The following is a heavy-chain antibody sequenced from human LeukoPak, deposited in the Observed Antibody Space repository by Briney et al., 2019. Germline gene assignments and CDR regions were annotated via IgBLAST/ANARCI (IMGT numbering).Heavy chain of an antibody. CDR3: ARVFDSGSQAYFYYMDV. D-gene: IGHD3-10*01. CDR1: GGSIRGYY. CDR2: IYSSGST. J-gene: IGHJ6*03. Sequence: PSETLSLTCNGSGGSIRGYYWSWIRQPPGKGLEWIGYIYSSGSTNYNPSLKSRVTMSVDTSKNQFSLKVSSVTAADTAVYYCARVFDSGSQAYFYYMDVWGKGTTVTIFS. V-gene: IGHV4-59*01.